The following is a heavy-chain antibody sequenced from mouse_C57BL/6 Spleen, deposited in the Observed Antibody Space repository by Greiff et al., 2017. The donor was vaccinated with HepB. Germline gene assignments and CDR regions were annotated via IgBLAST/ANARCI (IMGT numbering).Heavy chain of an antibody. CDR2: IHPNSGST. D-gene: IGHD2-3*01. CDR3: ARYYDGYYSGDY. J-gene: IGHJ2*01. Sequence: QVQLKQPGAELVKPGASVKLSCKASGYTFTSYWMHWVKQRPGQGLEWIGMIHPNSGSTNYNEKFKSKATLTVDKSSSTAYMQLSSLTSEDSAVYYCARYYDGYYSGDYWGQGTTLTVSS. V-gene: IGHV1-64*01. CDR1: GYTFTSYW.